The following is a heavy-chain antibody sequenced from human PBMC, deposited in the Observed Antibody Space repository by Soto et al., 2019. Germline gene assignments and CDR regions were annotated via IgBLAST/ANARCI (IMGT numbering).Heavy chain of an antibody. CDR3: ARGSYEGRHGMDV. D-gene: IGHD3-16*01. Sequence: QMQLQESGPGLVEPSETLSLTCNVSGGSINIFYWNWIRQTPGKGLEWIGSVYFTGSANYNPSLKSRVTMSIDTSKKQLSLKLSSVTAADTAVYYCARGSYEGRHGMDVWGQGTTVSVSS. CDR1: GGSINIFY. V-gene: IGHV4-59*01. CDR2: VYFTGSA. J-gene: IGHJ6*02.